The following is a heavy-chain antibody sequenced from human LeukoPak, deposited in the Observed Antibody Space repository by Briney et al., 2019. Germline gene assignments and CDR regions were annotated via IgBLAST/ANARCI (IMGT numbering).Heavy chain of an antibody. CDR2: INHSGST. CDR3: ASLCGGDCYTDY. J-gene: IGHJ4*02. D-gene: IGHD2-21*02. V-gene: IGHV4-34*01. Sequence: SETLPLTCAVYGGSFSGYYWSWIRQPPGKGLEWIGEINHSGSTNYNPSLKSRVTISVDTSKNQFSLKLSSVTAADTAVYYCASLCGGDCYTDYWGQGTLVTVSS. CDR1: GGSFSGYY.